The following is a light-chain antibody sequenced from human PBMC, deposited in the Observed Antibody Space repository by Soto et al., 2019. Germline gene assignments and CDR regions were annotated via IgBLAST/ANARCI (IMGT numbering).Light chain of an antibody. CDR2: GPS. Sequence: EIVLTQPPGTLSLSPGEIASLSCRASQSVSSYLAWYQQKPGQAPRLLIYGPSTRATGVPARFSGSGSGTEFTLTISSLQSEDFAMYYCQQYTHWPVWSFGQGTKVDIK. J-gene: IGKJ1*01. CDR1: QSVSSY. CDR3: QQYTHWPVWS. V-gene: IGKV3-15*01.